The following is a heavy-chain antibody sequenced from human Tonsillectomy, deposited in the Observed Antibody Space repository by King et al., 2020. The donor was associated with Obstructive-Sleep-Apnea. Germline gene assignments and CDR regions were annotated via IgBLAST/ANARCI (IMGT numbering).Heavy chain of an antibody. V-gene: IGHV4-39*07. Sequence: LQLQESGPGLVKPSETLSLTCTVSGGSISSSSYYWGWIRQPPGKGLEWIGSIYYSGSTYYNPSLKSRVTISLDTSKNQFSLKLSSVTAADTAGYYCARVPRELPVEYWGQGTLVTVSS. D-gene: IGHD1-26*01. CDR2: IYYSGST. CDR3: ARVPRELPVEY. J-gene: IGHJ4*02. CDR1: GGSISSSSYY.